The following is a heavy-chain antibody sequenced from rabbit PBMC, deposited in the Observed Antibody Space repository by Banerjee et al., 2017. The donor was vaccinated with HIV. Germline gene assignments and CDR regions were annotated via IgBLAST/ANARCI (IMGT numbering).Heavy chain of an antibody. J-gene: IGHJ6*01. D-gene: IGHD6-1*01. Sequence: QEQLVESGGGLVKPEGSLKLTCTASGFSLSSGYNMCWVRTAPGKGLQWIACIGIGSGGSAYYASWAKGRFTISKTSSTTVTLQMTSLTAADTATYFCARGYGGYAAYDYANLWGPGTLVTVS. CDR1: GFSLSSGYN. CDR2: IGIGSGGSA. CDR3: ARGYGGYAAYDYANL. V-gene: IGHV1S45*01.